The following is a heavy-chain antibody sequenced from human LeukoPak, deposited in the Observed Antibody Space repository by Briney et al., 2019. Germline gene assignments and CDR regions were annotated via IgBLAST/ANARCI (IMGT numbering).Heavy chain of an antibody. V-gene: IGHV3-74*01. Sequence: LGGSMRLSCAASGFIFPDYWMHWVRQAPGSELVWVARIRGDGRATTYADSVKGRFTISRDNAMSTVFLQMNSLRAEDTAVYFCAKGGGSSIFYYYYFMDVWGKGTTVTVSS. CDR1: GFIFPDYW. CDR3: AKGGGSSIFYYYYFMDV. CDR2: IRGDGRAT. J-gene: IGHJ6*03. D-gene: IGHD6-6*01.